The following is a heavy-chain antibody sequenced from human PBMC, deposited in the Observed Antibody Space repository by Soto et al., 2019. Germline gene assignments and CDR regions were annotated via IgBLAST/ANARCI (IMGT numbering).Heavy chain of an antibody. Sequence: EVQLVESGGGLVQPGGSLRLSCAASGFSFSSDWMSWVRQAPGKGLEWVANIKQDGSENYYVDSVKGRFTISRDNAKQSLYLQMNSLRAEDTAVYYCARWPNYYGSSGYYRQEYFDYWGQGTLVTVSS. D-gene: IGHD3-22*01. CDR3: ARWPNYYGSSGYYRQEYFDY. J-gene: IGHJ4*02. V-gene: IGHV3-7*01. CDR2: IKQDGSEN. CDR1: GFSFSSDW.